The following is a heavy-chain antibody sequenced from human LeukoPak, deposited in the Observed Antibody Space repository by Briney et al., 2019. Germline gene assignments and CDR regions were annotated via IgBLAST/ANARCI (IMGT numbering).Heavy chain of an antibody. Sequence: SETLSLTXTVSGGSINSYYWSWIGQPPGKGLEWIGSIYYSGSTKYNPSLKSRVTISVDTSKNQFSLKLSSVTAADTAVYYCARVRCISTSCPIDYWGQGTLVTVSS. CDR3: ARVRCISTSCPIDY. D-gene: IGHD2-2*01. CDR1: GGSINSYY. CDR2: IYYSGST. J-gene: IGHJ4*02. V-gene: IGHV4-59*01.